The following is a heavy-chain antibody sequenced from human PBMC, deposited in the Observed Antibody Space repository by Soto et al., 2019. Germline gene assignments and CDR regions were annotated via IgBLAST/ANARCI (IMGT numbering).Heavy chain of an antibody. D-gene: IGHD2-15*01. Sequence: GGSLRLSCAASGFTFSSYSMNWVRQAPGKGLEWVSSISSSSSYIYYADSVKGRFTISRDNAKNSLYLQMNSLRAEDTDVYYCARPDSPDAFDIWGQGTMVTVSS. V-gene: IGHV3-21*01. J-gene: IGHJ3*02. CDR1: GFTFSSYS. CDR2: ISSSSSYI. CDR3: ARPDSPDAFDI.